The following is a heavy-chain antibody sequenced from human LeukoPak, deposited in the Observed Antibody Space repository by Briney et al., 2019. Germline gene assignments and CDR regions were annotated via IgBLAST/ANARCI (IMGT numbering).Heavy chain of an antibody. Sequence: ASVKVSCKASGGTFSSYAISWLRQAPGQGLDWMGRIIPIFGTANYAQKFQGRVTITTDESTSTAYMELSSLRSEDTAVYYCATEIDYGDYAPYFDYWGQGTLVTVSS. V-gene: IGHV1-69*05. CDR3: ATEIDYGDYAPYFDY. CDR1: GGTFSSYA. J-gene: IGHJ4*02. CDR2: IIPIFGTA. D-gene: IGHD4-17*01.